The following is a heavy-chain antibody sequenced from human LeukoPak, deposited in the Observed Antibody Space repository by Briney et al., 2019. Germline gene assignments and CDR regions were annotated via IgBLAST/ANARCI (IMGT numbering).Heavy chain of an antibody. J-gene: IGHJ6*02. V-gene: IGHV1-46*01. Sequence: ASVKDSCKASGYTFTSYYMHWVRQAPGQGLEWMGIINPSGGSTSYAQKFQGRVTMTRDTSTSTVYMELSSLRSEDTAVYYCARSIVEVPAAMGYGMDVWGQGTTVTVSS. CDR1: GYTFTSYY. D-gene: IGHD2-2*01. CDR3: ARSIVEVPAAMGYGMDV. CDR2: INPSGGST.